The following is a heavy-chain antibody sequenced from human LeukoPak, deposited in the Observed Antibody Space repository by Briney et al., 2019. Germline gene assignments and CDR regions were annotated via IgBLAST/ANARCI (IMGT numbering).Heavy chain of an antibody. Sequence: ASVKVSCKASGYTFTSYGISWVRQAPGQGLEWMGWISAYNGNTNYAQKLQGRVTMTTDTSTSTAYMELRSLRSDDTAVYYCARADYTSTYCGSLDYWGQGTLVTVSS. CDR2: ISAYNGNT. V-gene: IGHV1-18*01. J-gene: IGHJ4*02. D-gene: IGHD1-26*01. CDR3: ARADYTSTYCGSLDY. CDR1: GYTFTSYG.